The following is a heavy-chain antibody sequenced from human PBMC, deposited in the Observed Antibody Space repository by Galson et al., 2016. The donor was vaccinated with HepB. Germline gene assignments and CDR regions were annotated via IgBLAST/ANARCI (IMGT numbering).Heavy chain of an antibody. D-gene: IGHD4-23*01. J-gene: IGHJ4*02. Sequence: SVKVSCKASGGTFNIYSINWVRQASGQGLEWMGGIIPIFDTPKYARKFQGRVTITADESTSTAYMELSSLISEDTAVYYCARDRTYGVNSYFDYWGQGTLVTVSS. CDR1: GGTFNIYS. CDR3: ARDRTYGVNSYFDY. V-gene: IGHV1-69*13. CDR2: IIPIFDTP.